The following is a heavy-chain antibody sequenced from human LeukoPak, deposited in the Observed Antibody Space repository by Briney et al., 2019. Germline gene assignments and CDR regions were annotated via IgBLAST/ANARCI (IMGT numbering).Heavy chain of an antibody. CDR2: ISAYNGNT. Sequence: ASVKVSCKASGYTFTRYGINWVRQAPGQGLEWMGWISAYNGNTNYAQKFQGRVTMTTDTSTSTAYMELRNLRSDDTAVYYCARTPFSGYFDYWGQGTLVTVSS. J-gene: IGHJ4*02. CDR1: GYTFTRYG. D-gene: IGHD3-10*01. CDR3: ARTPFSGYFDY. V-gene: IGHV1-18*01.